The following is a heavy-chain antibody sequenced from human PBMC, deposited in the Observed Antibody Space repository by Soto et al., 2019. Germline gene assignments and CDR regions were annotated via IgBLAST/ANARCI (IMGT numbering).Heavy chain of an antibody. Sequence: PGGSLRLSCAASGFTVSSNYMSWVRQAPGKGLEWVSVIYSGGSTYYADSVKGRFTISRDNSKNTLYLQMNSLRAEDTAVYYCARFGYCSGGSCYPRDGMDGWGKGTTVTVSS. CDR1: GFTVSSNY. CDR3: ARFGYCSGGSCYPRDGMDG. J-gene: IGHJ6*04. CDR2: IYSGGST. V-gene: IGHV3-66*01. D-gene: IGHD2-15*01.